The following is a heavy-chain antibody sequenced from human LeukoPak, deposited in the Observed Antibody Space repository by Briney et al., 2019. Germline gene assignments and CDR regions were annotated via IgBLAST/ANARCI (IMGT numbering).Heavy chain of an antibody. D-gene: IGHD5-12*01. J-gene: IGHJ4*02. CDR3: ARVQGWLRPVDY. V-gene: IGHV3-21*01. Sequence: GGSLRLSCAASGFTFSSYSMNWVREAPGKGLEWVSSISSSSSYIYYADSVKGRFTISRDNAKNSLYLQMNSLRAEDTAVYYCARVQGWLRPVDYWGQGTLVTVSS. CDR2: ISSSSSYI. CDR1: GFTFSSYS.